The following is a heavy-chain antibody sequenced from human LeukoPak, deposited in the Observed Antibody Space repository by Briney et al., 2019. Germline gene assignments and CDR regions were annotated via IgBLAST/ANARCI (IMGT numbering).Heavy chain of an antibody. CDR2: ISYDGSNK. CDR3: ARDFLELRDYYYYGMDV. Sequence: WGVLRLSCAASGFTFSSYAMHWVRQAPGEGLEWVAVISYDGSNKYYADSVKGRFTISRDNSKNTLYLQMNSLRAEDTAVYYCARDFLELRDYYYYGMDVWGQGTTVTVSS. D-gene: IGHD1-7*01. V-gene: IGHV3-30-3*01. CDR1: GFTFSSYA. J-gene: IGHJ6*02.